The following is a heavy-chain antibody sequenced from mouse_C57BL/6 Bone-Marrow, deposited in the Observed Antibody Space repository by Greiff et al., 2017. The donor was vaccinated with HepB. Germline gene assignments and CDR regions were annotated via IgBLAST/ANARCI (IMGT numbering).Heavy chain of an antibody. J-gene: IGHJ3*01. Sequence: EVHLVESGGGLVKPGGSLKLSCAASGFTFSSYAMSWVRQTPEKRLEWVATISDGGSYTYYPDNVKGRFTISRDNAKNNLYLQMSHLKSEDTAMYYCASPSYWGQGTLVTVSA. V-gene: IGHV5-4*01. CDR2: ISDGGSYT. CDR3: ASPSY. CDR1: GFTFSSYA.